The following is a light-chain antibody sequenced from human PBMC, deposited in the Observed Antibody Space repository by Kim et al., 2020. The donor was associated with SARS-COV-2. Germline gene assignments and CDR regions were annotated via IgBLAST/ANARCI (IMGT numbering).Light chain of an antibody. J-gene: IGKJ1*01. CDR3: QQYGSSPWT. CDR2: GAS. CDR1: QSVSSSY. Sequence: LAPGGRATLSCRASQSVSSSYLAWYQQNPGQAPRLLIYGASSRATGIPDRFSGSGSGTDFTLTISRLEPEDFAVYYCQQYGSSPWTFGQGTKLEI. V-gene: IGKV3-20*01.